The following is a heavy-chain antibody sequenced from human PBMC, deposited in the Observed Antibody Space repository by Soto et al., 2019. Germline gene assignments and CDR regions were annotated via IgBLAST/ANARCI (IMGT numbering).Heavy chain of an antibody. CDR1: GFTFSSSG. Sequence: PGGSLRLSCAASGFTFSSSGMHWVRQAPGKGLEWVAIISNDGSHIYYGDSVKGRFTISRDNLKNTVYLQVNSLRAEDAAIYYCAKDQGKKLGPRYYYYGMDVWGQGTTVTVSS. J-gene: IGHJ6*02. V-gene: IGHV3-30*18. D-gene: IGHD7-27*01. CDR3: AKDQGKKLGPRYYYYGMDV. CDR2: ISNDGSHI.